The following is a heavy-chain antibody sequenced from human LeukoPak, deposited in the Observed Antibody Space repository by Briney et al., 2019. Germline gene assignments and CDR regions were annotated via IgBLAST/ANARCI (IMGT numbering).Heavy chain of an antibody. CDR3: ARATWIQLWLEGYYFDY. CDR1: GGSISSYY. J-gene: IGHJ4*02. CDR2: IYYSGST. D-gene: IGHD5-18*01. V-gene: IGHV4-59*01. Sequence: SETLSLTCTVSGGSISSYYWSWIRQPPGKGLEWIGYIYYSGSTNYNPSLKSRVTIPVDTSKNQFSLKLSSVTAADTAMYYCARATWIQLWLEGYYFDYWGQGTLVTVSS.